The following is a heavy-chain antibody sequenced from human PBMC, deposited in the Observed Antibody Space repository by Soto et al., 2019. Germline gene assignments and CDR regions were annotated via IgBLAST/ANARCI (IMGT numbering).Heavy chain of an antibody. CDR1: GGSISSGSFY. CDR3: AREWSGGRRDGNPDKYFGMDV. J-gene: IGHJ6*02. V-gene: IGHV4-31*03. D-gene: IGHD2-15*01. CDR2: IYYSGHT. Sequence: QVQLQESGPGLVKPSQPLSLTCTVSGGSISSGSFYWTWIRQHPGKGLEFIGYIYYSGHTYYNPSLRSRVIISLDTSKNQFSLRLNSVTAADTAVYYCAREWSGGRRDGNPDKYFGMDVWGQGTKVTVSS.